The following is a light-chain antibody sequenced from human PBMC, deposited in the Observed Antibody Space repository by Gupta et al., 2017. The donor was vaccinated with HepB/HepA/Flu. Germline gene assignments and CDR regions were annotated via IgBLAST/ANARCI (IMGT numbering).Light chain of an antibody. J-gene: IGLJ2*01. CDR1: SGYSNYK. CDR2: VGTGGIVG. V-gene: IGLV9-49*01. CDR3: GADHGSGSNFVSV. Sequence: QPVLPQPPSPSASLGASATLTCTLSSGYSNYKVDWYQQRPGKGPRFVMRVGTGGIVGSKGDGIPDRFSVLGSGLNRYLTIKNIQEEDESDYHCGADHGSGSNFVSVFGGGTKLTVL.